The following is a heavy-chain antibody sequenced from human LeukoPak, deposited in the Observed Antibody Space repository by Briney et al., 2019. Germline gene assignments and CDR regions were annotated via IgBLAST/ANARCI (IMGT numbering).Heavy chain of an antibody. D-gene: IGHD3-3*01. J-gene: IGHJ4*02. V-gene: IGHV4-59*01. CDR1: GGSISDYY. CDR2: IYYSGNT. CDR3: ARARFLEWTHFDY. Sequence: SETLSLTCTVSGGSISDYYWSWIRQPPGKGLEWIGYIYYSGNTNYNPSLKSRVTISVDTSKNQFSLELTSMTAADTAVYYCARARFLEWTHFDYWGQGTLVTVSS.